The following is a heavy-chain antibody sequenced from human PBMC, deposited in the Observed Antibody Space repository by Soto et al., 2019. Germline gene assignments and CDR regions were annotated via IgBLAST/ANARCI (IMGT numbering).Heavy chain of an antibody. CDR1: GFTFSSYG. CDR3: AKDPAGAAAGTFY. Sequence: GGSLRLSCAASGFTFSSYGMHWVRQAPGKGLEWVAVISYDGSNKYYADSVKGRFTISRDNSKNTLYLQMNSLRAEDTAVYYCAKDPAGAAAGTFYWGQGTLVTVSS. V-gene: IGHV3-30*18. J-gene: IGHJ4*02. D-gene: IGHD6-13*01. CDR2: ISYDGSNK.